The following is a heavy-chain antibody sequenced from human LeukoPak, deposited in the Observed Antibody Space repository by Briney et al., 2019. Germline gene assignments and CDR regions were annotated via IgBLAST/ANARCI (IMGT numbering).Heavy chain of an antibody. CDR1: GFTFSSYA. Sequence: GGSLRLSCAASGFTFSSYAMSWVRQAPGKGLEWVSAISASGGSTYYADSVKGRFTISRDNSKNTLYLQMNSLRAEDTAVYYCAGFSYSSGWYGDYWGQGTLVTVSS. CDR2: ISASGGST. J-gene: IGHJ4*02. V-gene: IGHV3-23*01. D-gene: IGHD6-19*01. CDR3: AGFSYSSGWYGDY.